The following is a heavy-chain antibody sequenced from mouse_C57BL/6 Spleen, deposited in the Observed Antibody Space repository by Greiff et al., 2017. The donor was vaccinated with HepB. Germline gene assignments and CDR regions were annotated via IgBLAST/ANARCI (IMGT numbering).Heavy chain of an antibody. CDR1: GYTFTDYE. J-gene: IGHJ3*01. CDR3: TRPILFAY. Sequence: VQLQQSGAELVRPGASVTLSCKASGYTFTDYEMHWVKQTPVHGLEWIGAIDPETGGTAYNQKFKGKAILTADKSSSTAYMELRSLTSEDSAVYYCTRPILFAYWGQGTLVTVSA. V-gene: IGHV1-15*01. CDR2: IDPETGGT.